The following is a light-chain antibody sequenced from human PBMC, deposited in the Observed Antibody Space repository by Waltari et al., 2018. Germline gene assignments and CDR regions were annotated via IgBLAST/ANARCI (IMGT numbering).Light chain of an antibody. V-gene: IGKV1-27*01. CDR3: QKYTSAPAT. J-gene: IGKJ2*01. Sequence: DIQMTKSPSSLSASVGDRVTITCRASQGISNYLAWYQQKPGKVPQLLIYDASTLQSGVPSRFSGGGSGTDFTLTISSLRPEDVATYYCQKYTSAPATFGQGTKLEIK. CDR1: QGISNY. CDR2: DAS.